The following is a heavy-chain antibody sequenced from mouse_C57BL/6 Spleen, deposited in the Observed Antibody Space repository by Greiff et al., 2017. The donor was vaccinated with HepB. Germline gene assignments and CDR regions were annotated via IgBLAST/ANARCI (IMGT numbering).Heavy chain of an antibody. V-gene: IGHV1-19*01. CDR1: GYTFTDYY. J-gene: IGHJ4*01. D-gene: IGHD4-1*02. Sequence: EVQLQQSGPVLVKPGASVKMSCKASGYTFTDYYMNWVKQSHGKSLEWIGVINPYNGGTSYNQKFKGKATLTVDKSSSTAYMELNSLTSEDSAVYYCASQLGSYAMDYWGQGTSVTVSS. CDR3: ASQLGSYAMDY. CDR2: INPYNGGT.